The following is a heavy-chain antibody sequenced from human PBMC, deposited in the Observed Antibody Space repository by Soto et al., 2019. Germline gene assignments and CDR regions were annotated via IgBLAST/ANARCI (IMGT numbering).Heavy chain of an antibody. CDR2: INKSGSA. V-gene: IGHV4-34*01. CDR3: LRGMVYVPLLFPCLDV. J-gene: IGHJ6*02. D-gene: IGHD2-8*01. CDR1: GESISAYY. Sequence: PSETLSLTCAVYGESISAYYWTWIRQPPAKGLEWLGEINKSGSANYNPSLKSRVTMSADTSKNQLSLKVASVTAADTAVYYCLRGMVYVPLLFPCLDVWGQGTTVTVSS.